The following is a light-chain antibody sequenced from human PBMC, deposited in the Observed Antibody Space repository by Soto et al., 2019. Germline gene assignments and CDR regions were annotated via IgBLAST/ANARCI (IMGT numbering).Light chain of an antibody. Sequence: DIQMTQPPSTLAASVGDRVTITCRASQSISSWLAWYQQKPGKAPKLLIYDASSLESGVPSRFSGSGSGTEFTLTISSLQPDDFATYYCQQSGLTFGGGTKV. CDR1: QSISSW. CDR3: QQSGLT. CDR2: DAS. J-gene: IGKJ4*01. V-gene: IGKV1-5*01.